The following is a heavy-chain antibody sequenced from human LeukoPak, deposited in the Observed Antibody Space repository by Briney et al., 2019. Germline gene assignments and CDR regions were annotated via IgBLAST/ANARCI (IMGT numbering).Heavy chain of an antibody. CDR3: AREVRRGPRTATVGGFEGGDCYDY. J-gene: IGHJ4*02. CDR1: GFTFSSYS. Sequence: GGSLRLSCAASGFTFSSYSINWVRQAPGKGLEWVSCVSSTSSFIYYADSVKGRFTISRDNAKNSLYLQMNSLRAEDTAVYYCAREVRRGPRTATVGGFEGGDCYDYWGQGTLVTVSS. V-gene: IGHV3-21*01. CDR2: VSSTSSFI. D-gene: IGHD1-14*01.